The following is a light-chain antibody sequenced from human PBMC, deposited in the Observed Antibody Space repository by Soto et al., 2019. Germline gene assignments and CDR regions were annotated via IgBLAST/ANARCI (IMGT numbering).Light chain of an antibody. CDR3: QQYNSYSVT. CDR1: QSISSW. Sequence: DIQMTQSPSTLSASVGDRVTITCRASQSISSWLAWYQQKPGKAPKLLIYDASSLESGVPSRFSGSGSGTEFTLTTSSLQPDDFATYYCQQYNSYSVTFGQGTKVDIX. CDR2: DAS. V-gene: IGKV1-5*01. J-gene: IGKJ1*01.